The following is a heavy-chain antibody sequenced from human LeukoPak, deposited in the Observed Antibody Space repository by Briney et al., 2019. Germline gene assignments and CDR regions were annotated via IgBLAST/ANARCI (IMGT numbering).Heavy chain of an antibody. Sequence: ASVKVSCKASGGSFSSYTINWVRQAPGQGLEWMGRIIPILNITNYAQKFQGRVTITADKSTSTAYMELSSLRSEDTAVYYCAGGLAVAGDWGQGTLVTVSS. J-gene: IGHJ4*02. CDR1: GGSFSSYT. CDR3: AGGLAVAGD. CDR2: IIPILNIT. D-gene: IGHD6-19*01. V-gene: IGHV1-69*02.